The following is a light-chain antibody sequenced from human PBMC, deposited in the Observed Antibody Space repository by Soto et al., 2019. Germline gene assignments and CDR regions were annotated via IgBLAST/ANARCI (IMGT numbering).Light chain of an antibody. CDR3: QSYDSSRGGRV. J-gene: IGLJ1*01. CDR1: SSNIGAGYD. Sequence: QSVLTQPPSVSGAPGQRVTISCTGSSSNIGAGYDVHWYQQLPGTAPKLLIYGNNNRPSGVPDRFSGSKSGTSASLAITGLQAEDEVDYYCQSYDSSRGGRVFGPGTKVTVL. CDR2: GNN. V-gene: IGLV1-40*01.